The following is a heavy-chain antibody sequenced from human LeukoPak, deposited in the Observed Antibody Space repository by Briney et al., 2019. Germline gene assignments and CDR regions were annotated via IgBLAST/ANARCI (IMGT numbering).Heavy chain of an antibody. CDR2: ISYDGSNK. D-gene: IGHD5/OR15-5a*01. CDR3: ARDGDGGYSVYDFSFWGAPDY. CDR1: GFTFSNYA. V-gene: IGHV3-30*09. Sequence: QPGRSLRLSCAASGFTFSNYAIHWVRQAPGKGLEWVAVISYDGSNKYYADSVKGRFAISRDNSKNTLFLQMNNLRAQDTAVYYCARDGDGGYSVYDFSFWGAPDYWGQGTLVTVSS. J-gene: IGHJ4*02.